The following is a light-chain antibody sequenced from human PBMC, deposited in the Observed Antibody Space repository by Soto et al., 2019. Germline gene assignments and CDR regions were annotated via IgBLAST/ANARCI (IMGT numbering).Light chain of an antibody. V-gene: IGKV1-39*01. CDR2: AAS. CDR3: QQSYSTPRT. J-gene: IGKJ1*01. Sequence: DIQMTQSPSSLSASVGDRVTITCRASQSISSYLNWYQQKPGKAPKLLIYAASSLQSGVPSRFSGSGSGTDFTLTISSLQPEDFETYYCQQSYSTPRTFGQGTMVDIK. CDR1: QSISSY.